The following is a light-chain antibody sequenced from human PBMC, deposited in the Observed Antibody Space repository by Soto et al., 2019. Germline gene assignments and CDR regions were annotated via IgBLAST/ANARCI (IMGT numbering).Light chain of an antibody. Sequence: EIVLTQSPGTLSLSPGERATLSCRASQSVSSTYLAWYQQRPGQTPKLPIYEASTRATGIPDRFSGSGSATDYTLTIGRLEPEDFAVYYCQQYGNSPQTFAQGTKVEIK. J-gene: IGKJ1*01. CDR3: QQYGNSPQT. CDR2: EAS. CDR1: QSVSSTY. V-gene: IGKV3-20*01.